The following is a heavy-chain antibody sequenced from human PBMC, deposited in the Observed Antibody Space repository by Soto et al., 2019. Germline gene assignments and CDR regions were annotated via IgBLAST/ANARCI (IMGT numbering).Heavy chain of an antibody. Sequence: SETLPLTFTLSTVSIINPLYYWAWIRQPPEKGLEWIATIYYSGSTYYSPSLKSRVTISVDTSKNQFSLRLASVTAADTAVYYCARLNKPGWFDPWGQGTLVTVS. J-gene: IGHJ5*02. CDR2: IYYSGST. V-gene: IGHV4-39*01. CDR1: TVSIINPLYY. CDR3: ARLNKPGWFDP.